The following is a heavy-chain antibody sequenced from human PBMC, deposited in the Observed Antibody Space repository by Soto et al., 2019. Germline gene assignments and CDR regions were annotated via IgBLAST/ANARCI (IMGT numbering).Heavy chain of an antibody. CDR2: MSGSSSTT. D-gene: IGHD1-7*01. CDR3: AKNRERELPRVIDF. Sequence: GGSLRLSCATSGLTFSNYAMSWVRQAPGGGLEWVSSMSGSSSTTYYADSVRGRFTISRDRSKNTLYLQMSSLRAEDTALYYCAKNRERELPRVIDFWGQGT. V-gene: IGHV3-23*01. CDR1: GLTFSNYA. J-gene: IGHJ4*02.